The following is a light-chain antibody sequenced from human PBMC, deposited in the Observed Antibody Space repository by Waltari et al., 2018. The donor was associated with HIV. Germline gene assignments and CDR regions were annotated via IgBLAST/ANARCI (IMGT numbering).Light chain of an antibody. CDR3: AAWEDSVNGDVI. Sequence: QSVLTQPPSASGTPGQRVTISCSGRNSNIGSNSVSWYQQVPGTAPKLLIYGNSQGPSGVHDRFYGAKSGNAASLAISGLRSEEEANYYCAAWEDSVNGDVIFGGGTKLTVV. CDR2: GNS. J-gene: IGLJ2*01. V-gene: IGLV1-44*01. CDR1: NSNIGSNS.